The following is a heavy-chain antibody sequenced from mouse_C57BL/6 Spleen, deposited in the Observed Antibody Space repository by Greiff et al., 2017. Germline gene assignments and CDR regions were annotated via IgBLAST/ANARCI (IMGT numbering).Heavy chain of an antibody. CDR2: IDPSDSYT. V-gene: IGHV1-69*01. CDR3: ARFYYYGSSPFDV. Sequence: QVQLKQPGAELVMPGASVKLSCKASGYTFTSYWMHWVKQRPGQGLEWIGEIDPSDSYTNYNQKFKGKSTLTVDKSSSTAYMQLSSLTSEDSAVYYCARFYYYGSSPFDVWGTGTTVTVSS. J-gene: IGHJ1*03. CDR1: GYTFTSYW. D-gene: IGHD1-1*01.